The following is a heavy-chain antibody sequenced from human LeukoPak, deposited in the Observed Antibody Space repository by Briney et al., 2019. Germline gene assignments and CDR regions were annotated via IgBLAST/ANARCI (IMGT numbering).Heavy chain of an antibody. V-gene: IGHV4-38-2*02. CDR3: ARAGRGVWFGELFRLGWYFDL. J-gene: IGHJ2*01. Sequence: SETLSLTCTVSGYSISSGYYWGWIRQPPGKGLEWIGSIYHSGSTYYNPSLKSRVTISVDTSKNQFSLKLSSVTAADTAVYYCARAGRGVWFGELFRLGWYFDLWGRGTLVTVSS. CDR2: IYHSGST. CDR1: GYSISSGYY. D-gene: IGHD3-10*01.